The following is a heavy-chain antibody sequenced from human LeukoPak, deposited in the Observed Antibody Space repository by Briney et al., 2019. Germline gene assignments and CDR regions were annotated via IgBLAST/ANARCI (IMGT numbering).Heavy chain of an antibody. J-gene: IGHJ4*02. Sequence: GGSLRLSCAASAFTFGNYAMNWVRQAPGKGLEWVSGLSGSGASTYYADSVKGRFTISRDNSKNTLYLQMNRLRAGDTAVYYCAKGSDRSGSYYLDYWGQGTLVTVSS. CDR2: LSGSGAST. V-gene: IGHV3-23*01. CDR3: AKGSDRSGSYYLDY. CDR1: AFTFGNYA. D-gene: IGHD3-10*01.